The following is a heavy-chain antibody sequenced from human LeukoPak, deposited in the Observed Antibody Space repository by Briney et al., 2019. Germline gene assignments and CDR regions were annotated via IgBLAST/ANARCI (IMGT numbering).Heavy chain of an antibody. Sequence: PGGSLRLSCAASGFTFSSYAMSWVRQAPGKGLEWVAVISYDGSNKYYADSVKGRFTISRDNSKNTLYLQMNSLRAEDTAVYYCARDRGDRWDYWGQGTLVTVSS. J-gene: IGHJ4*02. CDR1: GFTFSSYA. CDR3: ARDRGDRWDY. CDR2: ISYDGSNK. V-gene: IGHV3-30-3*01. D-gene: IGHD3-10*01.